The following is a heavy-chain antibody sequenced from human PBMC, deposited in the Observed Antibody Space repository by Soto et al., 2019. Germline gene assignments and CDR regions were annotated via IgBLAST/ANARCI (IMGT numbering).Heavy chain of an antibody. CDR1: GGSISSGGYY. Sequence: SETLSLTCTVSGGSISSGGYYWSWIRQHPGKGLEWIGYIYYSGSTYYNPSLKSRVTISVDTSKNQFSLKLSSVTAADTAVYYCARDTAMGPFDYWGQGTLVTVSS. J-gene: IGHJ4*02. V-gene: IGHV4-31*03. D-gene: IGHD5-18*01. CDR2: IYYSGST. CDR3: ARDTAMGPFDY.